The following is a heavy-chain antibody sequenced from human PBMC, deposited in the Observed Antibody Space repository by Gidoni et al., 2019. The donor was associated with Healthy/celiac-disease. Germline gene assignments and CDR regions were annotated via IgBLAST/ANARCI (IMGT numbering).Heavy chain of an antibody. CDR3: ARVIGSKKYYYYGMDV. CDR1: GGSVSSGRYY. CDR2: IYYSGST. D-gene: IGHD3-10*01. J-gene: IGHJ6*02. Sequence: QVQLQESGPGLVKPSETLSLTCTVSGGSVSSGRYYWSWIRQPPGKGLEWIGYIYYSGSTNYNPSLKSRVTISVDTSKNQFSLKLSSVTAADTAVYYCARVIGSKKYYYYGMDVWGQGTTVTVSS. V-gene: IGHV4-61*01.